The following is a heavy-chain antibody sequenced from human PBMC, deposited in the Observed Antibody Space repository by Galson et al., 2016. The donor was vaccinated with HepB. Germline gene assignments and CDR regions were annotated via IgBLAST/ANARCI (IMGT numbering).Heavy chain of an antibody. Sequence: ETLSLTCTVSGGSISSSSYYWGWIRQPPGKGLEWIGSIYYSGSTYYNPSLKSRVTISVDTSKNQFSLKLSSVTAADTAVYYCSRTYYDFWSGYYPHHPNFDYWGQGTLVTVSS. CDR2: IYYSGST. CDR1: GGSISSSSYY. J-gene: IGHJ4*02. CDR3: SRTYYDFWSGYYPHHPNFDY. V-gene: IGHV4-39*01. D-gene: IGHD3-3*01.